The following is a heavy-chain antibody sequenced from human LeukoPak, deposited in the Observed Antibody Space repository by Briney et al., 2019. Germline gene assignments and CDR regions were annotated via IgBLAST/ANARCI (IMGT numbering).Heavy chain of an antibody. J-gene: IGHJ4*02. V-gene: IGHV4-31*03. Sequence: SQTLSLTCTVSGGSISSGGYSWSWIRQHPGKGLEWIGYIYYSGSTYYNPSLKSRVTISVDTSKNQFSLKLSSVTAADTAVYYCARSYRALYCSSTSCPSRVDYWGQGTLVTVSS. CDR2: IYYSGST. CDR1: GGSISSGGYS. D-gene: IGHD2-2*01. CDR3: ARSYRALYCSSTSCPSRVDY.